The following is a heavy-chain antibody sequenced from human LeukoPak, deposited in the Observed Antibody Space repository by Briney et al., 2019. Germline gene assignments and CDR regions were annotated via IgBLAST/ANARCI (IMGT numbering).Heavy chain of an antibody. J-gene: IGHJ4*02. CDR3: ARGYAVDKLRYFDWLLGY. D-gene: IGHD3-9*01. CDR1: GYTFTSYD. CDR2: MNPNSGNT. V-gene: IGHV1-8*01. Sequence: ASVKVSCKASGYTFTSYDINWVRQATGQGLEWMGWMNPNSGNTGYAQKFQGRVTMTRNTSISTAYMELSSLRSEDTAVYYCARGYAVDKLRYFDWLLGYWGQGTLVTVSS.